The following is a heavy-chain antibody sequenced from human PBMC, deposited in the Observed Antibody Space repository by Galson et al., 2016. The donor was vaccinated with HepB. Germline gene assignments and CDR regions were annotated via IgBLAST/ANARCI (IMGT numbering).Heavy chain of an antibody. D-gene: IGHD3-16*02. CDR3: ARVSNDYVWGSYLPYFDY. J-gene: IGHJ4*02. CDR2: IYRSGST. V-gene: IGHV4-38-2*01. CDR1: GYSISSGYY. Sequence: SETLSLTCAVSGYSISSGYYWGWIRQPPGKGLEWIGSIYRSGSTYYNPSLKSRVTISVDTSKNQFSLKLSSVTAADTAVYYCARVSNDYVWGSYLPYFDYWGQGTLVTVSS.